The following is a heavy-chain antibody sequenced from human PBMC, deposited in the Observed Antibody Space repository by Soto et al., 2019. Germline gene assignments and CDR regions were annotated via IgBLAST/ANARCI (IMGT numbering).Heavy chain of an antibody. CDR3: TTDSYIDMPIVRFDY. V-gene: IGHV1-69*13. Sequence: SVKVSCKASGGTFSSYAISWVRQAPEQGLEWMGGIIPIFGTANYAQKFQGRVTITADESTSTAYMQMNSLKIEDTAVYYCTTDSYIDMPIVRFDYWGHGTLVTVSS. D-gene: IGHD2-15*01. CDR1: GGTFSSYA. CDR2: IIPIFGTA. J-gene: IGHJ4*01.